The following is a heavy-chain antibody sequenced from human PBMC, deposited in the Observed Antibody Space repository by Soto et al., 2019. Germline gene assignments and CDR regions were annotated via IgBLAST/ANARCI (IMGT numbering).Heavy chain of an antibody. CDR2: ISSSGSTI. D-gene: IGHD1-26*01. CDR3: AREGGRSDY. J-gene: IGHJ4*02. V-gene: IGHV3-48*01. Sequence: EVQLVDSGGGLVQPGGSLRLSCAASGFTFSTYSMNWVRQAPGKGLEWVSYISSSGSTISYADSVKGRFTISRDNAKNSLYLQMNSLRAEDTAIYYCAREGGRSDYWGQGTQVTVSS. CDR1: GFTFSTYS.